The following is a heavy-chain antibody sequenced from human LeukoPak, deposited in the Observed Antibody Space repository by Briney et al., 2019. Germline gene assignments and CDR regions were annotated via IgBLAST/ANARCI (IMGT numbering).Heavy chain of an antibody. CDR3: AVHSSGYYYEVY. J-gene: IGHJ4*02. CDR1: GFTFSSYS. CDR2: ISSSSSYI. Sequence: GGPLRLSCAASGFTFSSYSMNWVRQAPGKGLEWVSSISSSSSYIYYADSVKGRFTISRDNAKNSLYLQMNSLRAEDTAVYYCAVHSSGYYYEVYWGQGTLVTVSS. V-gene: IGHV3-21*01. D-gene: IGHD3-22*01.